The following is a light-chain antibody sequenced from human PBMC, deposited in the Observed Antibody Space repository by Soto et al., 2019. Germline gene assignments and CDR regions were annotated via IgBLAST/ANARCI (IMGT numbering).Light chain of an antibody. V-gene: IGLV2-23*02. CDR3: CSYAGSSTFWV. CDR2: EVS. CDR1: SSDGGSYNL. Sequence: QSALTQTASVSGSPGQSITISCTGTSSDGGSYNLVSWYQQHPGKAPKLMIYEVSKRPSGVSNRFSGSKSGNTASLTISGLQAVDEADYYCCSYAGSSTFWVFGGGTKLTVL. J-gene: IGLJ3*02.